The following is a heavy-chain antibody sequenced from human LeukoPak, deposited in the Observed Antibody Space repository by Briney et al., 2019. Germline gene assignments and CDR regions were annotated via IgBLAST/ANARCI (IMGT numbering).Heavy chain of an antibody. CDR2: ISGSGDRT. J-gene: IGHJ4*02. D-gene: IGHD5-18*01. V-gene: IGHV3-23*01. Sequence: PGGSLRLSCVASGFTFTSNAMSWVRQAPGEGLEWVSAISGSGDRTYYADSVKGRFTISRDNSKNTLYLQMNSLRAEDTAVYYCAKDNSYGNFDYWGQGTLVTVSS. CDR3: AKDNSYGNFDY. CDR1: GFTFTSNA.